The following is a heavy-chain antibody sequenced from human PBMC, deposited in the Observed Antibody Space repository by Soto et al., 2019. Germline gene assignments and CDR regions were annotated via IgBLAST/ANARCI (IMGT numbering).Heavy chain of an antibody. CDR2: IYYSGST. CDR3: ARAGPEDYTIDY. Sequence: SETLSLTCTVSGGSISSGGYYWSWIRQHPGKGLEWIGYIYYSGSTYYNPSLKSRVTISVDTSKNQFSLKLSSVTAADTAVYYCARAGPEDYTIDYWGQGTLVTVSS. CDR1: GGSISSGGYY. D-gene: IGHD4-4*01. J-gene: IGHJ4*02. V-gene: IGHV4-31*03.